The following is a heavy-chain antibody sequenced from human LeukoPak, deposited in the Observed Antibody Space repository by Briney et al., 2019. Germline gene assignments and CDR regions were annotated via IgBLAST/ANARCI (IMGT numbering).Heavy chain of an antibody. CDR3: ARGGWQTTGWYADH. Sequence: GSSVKVSCKASGDTFGNYDFAWVRLAPGQGLEWLGGILPVVSRPDYAQSFQDRITITADESTSTVSMELTSLRSDDTAVYYCARGGWQTTGWYADHWGQGTLVTVAS. J-gene: IGHJ5*02. V-gene: IGHV1-69*01. CDR2: ILPVVSRP. D-gene: IGHD6-19*01. CDR1: GDTFGNYD.